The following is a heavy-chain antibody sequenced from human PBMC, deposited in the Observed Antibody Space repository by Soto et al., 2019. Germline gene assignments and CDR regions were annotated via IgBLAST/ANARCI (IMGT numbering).Heavy chain of an antibody. J-gene: IGHJ3*02. D-gene: IGHD3-22*01. Sequence: ASVKVSCKASGGSFSSYIVNWVRQATGQGLEWMGWMNPNSGNTGYAQKFQGRVTMTRNTSISTAYMELSSLRSEDTAVYYCARVNRGSSGYYSPGAFDIWGQGTMVTV. V-gene: IGHV1-8*02. CDR3: ARVNRGSSGYYSPGAFDI. CDR1: GGSFSSYI. CDR2: MNPNSGNT.